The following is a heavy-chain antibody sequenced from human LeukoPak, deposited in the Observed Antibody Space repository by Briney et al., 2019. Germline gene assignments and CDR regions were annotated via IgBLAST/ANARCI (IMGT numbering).Heavy chain of an antibody. CDR3: ARDTYYDILTGPSRLDV. D-gene: IGHD3-9*01. J-gene: IGHJ6*04. V-gene: IGHV3-21*01. CDR1: GFTFSSYS. Sequence: GGSLRLSCAASGFTFSSYSMNWVRQAPGKGLEWVSSISSSSSYIYYADSVKGRFTISRDNAKNSLYLQMDSLRAEDTAVYYCARDTYYDILTGPSRLDVWGKGTTVTVSS. CDR2: ISSSSSYI.